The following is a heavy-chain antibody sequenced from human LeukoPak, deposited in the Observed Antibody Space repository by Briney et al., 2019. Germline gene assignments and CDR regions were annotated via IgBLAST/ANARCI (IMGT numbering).Heavy chain of an antibody. V-gene: IGHV3-30*18. CDR1: GFTFSSYG. Sequence: SGGSLRLSCAASGFTFSSYGMHWVRQAPGKGLEWVAVISYDGSNKYYADSVKGRFTISRDNSKNTLYLQMNGLRAEDTAVYYCAKEGYDILTEFDYWGQGTLVTVSS. J-gene: IGHJ4*02. D-gene: IGHD3-9*01. CDR2: ISYDGSNK. CDR3: AKEGYDILTEFDY.